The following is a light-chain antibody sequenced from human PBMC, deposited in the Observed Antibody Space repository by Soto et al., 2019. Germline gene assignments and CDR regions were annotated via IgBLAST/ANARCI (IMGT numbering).Light chain of an antibody. J-gene: IGKJ4*01. CDR2: GAS. CDR1: QGINSN. Sequence: DIELTQSPAFLSASFGDRVTITCRASQGINSNLAWYQQKPGQTPRLLIYGASTRPTGIPARFSGSGSGTEFTLTIISLQSEDSEVYYCQQYNDWPLTFGGGTKVDIK. V-gene: IGKV3D-15*01. CDR3: QQYNDWPLT.